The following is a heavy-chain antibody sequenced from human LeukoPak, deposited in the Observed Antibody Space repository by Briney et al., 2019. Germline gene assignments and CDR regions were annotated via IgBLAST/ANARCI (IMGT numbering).Heavy chain of an antibody. CDR2: IKEDGSEK. Sequence: PGGSLRLSCVASGFTCSDYWMSWVRQAPGKGREGVDNIKEDGSEKYYVDSVKGRFTITRDNDKNPLYLQMNSLRDDDTAVYYCVRGVGSADYWGQGPLVTVSS. CDR1: GFTCSDYW. CDR3: VRGVGSADY. V-gene: IGHV3-7*01. J-gene: IGHJ4*02. D-gene: IGHD2-15*01.